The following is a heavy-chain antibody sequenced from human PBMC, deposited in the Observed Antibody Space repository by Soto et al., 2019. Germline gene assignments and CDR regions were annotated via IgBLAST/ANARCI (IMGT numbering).Heavy chain of an antibody. D-gene: IGHD1-26*01. CDR3: ARQGGWFDP. Sequence: QVQLQESGPGLVKPSETLSLTCTVSGGSIRSYYWSWIRQPPGKGLEWIGSIYYSGSTNYKPSLKSRVTISVDTSKNQLSLKLNSVTAADTAVYYCARQGGWFDPWGKGTLVTVSS. J-gene: IGHJ5*02. V-gene: IGHV4-59*08. CDR2: IYYSGST. CDR1: GGSIRSYY.